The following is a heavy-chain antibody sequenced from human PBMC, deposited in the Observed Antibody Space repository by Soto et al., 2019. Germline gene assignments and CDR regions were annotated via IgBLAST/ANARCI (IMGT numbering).Heavy chain of an antibody. V-gene: IGHV4-59*08. Sequence: SETLSLTCTVSGGSISSYYWSWIRQPPGKGLEWIGYIYYSGSTYYNPSLKSRVTISVDTSKNQFSLKLSSVTAADTAVYYCAQSPLRYYYDSSGYMTPYYYYGMDVWGQGTTITVSS. CDR1: GGSISSYY. CDR3: AQSPLRYYYDSSGYMTPYYYYGMDV. CDR2: IYYSGST. J-gene: IGHJ6*02. D-gene: IGHD3-22*01.